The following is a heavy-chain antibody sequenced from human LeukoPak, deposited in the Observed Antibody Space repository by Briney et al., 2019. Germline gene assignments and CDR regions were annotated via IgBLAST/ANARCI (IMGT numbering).Heavy chain of an antibody. Sequence: SETLSLTCTVSGGFISSYYWSWIRQPPGKRLEWIGYTSYSGSTDYNPSLKSRVTMSVDTSKNQFSLKLSSVTAADTAVYYCGRRTYYDTLTGYTYWYFDLWGRGTLVTVSS. D-gene: IGHD3-9*01. J-gene: IGHJ2*01. CDR3: GRRTYYDTLTGYTYWYFDL. V-gene: IGHV4-59*01. CDR2: TSYSGST. CDR1: GGFISSYY.